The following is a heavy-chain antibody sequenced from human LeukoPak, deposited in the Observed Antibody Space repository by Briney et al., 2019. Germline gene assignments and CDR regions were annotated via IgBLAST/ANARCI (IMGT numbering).Heavy chain of an antibody. CDR2: IYYSGST. CDR3: ARPSREIVEN. D-gene: IGHD5-24*01. J-gene: IGHJ4*02. CDR1: GSSISSSSYY. V-gene: IGHV4-39*01. Sequence: KPSETLSLTCTVSGSSISSSSYYWGWIRQPPGKGLEWIGSIYYSGSTYYNPSLKSRVTISVDTSKNQFSLKLSSVTAADTAVYYCARPSREIVENWGQGTLVTVSS.